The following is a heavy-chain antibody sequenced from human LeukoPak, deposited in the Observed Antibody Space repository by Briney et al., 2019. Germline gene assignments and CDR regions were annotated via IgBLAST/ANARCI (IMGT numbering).Heavy chain of an antibody. V-gene: IGHV3-15*05. CDR2: IKSKTDGGTT. J-gene: IGHJ6*02. CDR1: GFTFSNAW. CDR3: ARSHYYDSSGYFSYYYGLDV. Sequence: GGSLRLSCAASGFTFSNAWMSWVRQAPGKGLEWVGRIKSKTDGGTTDYAAPVKGRFTISRDDSKNTLYLQMNSLRAEDTAVYYCARSHYYDSSGYFSYYYGLDVWGQGTTVAVSS. D-gene: IGHD3-22*01.